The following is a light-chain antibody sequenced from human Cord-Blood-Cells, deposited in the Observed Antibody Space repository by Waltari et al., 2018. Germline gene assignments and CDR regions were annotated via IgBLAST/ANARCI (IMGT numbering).Light chain of an antibody. CDR1: QSVSSY. Sequence: ELVLTQSPATLSLSPGERATLSCRASQSVSSYLAWYQQKPGEAPSLLIYDASNRATGIPARFSGSRSATDFTLTISSLEPEDFAVYYCQQRSNWPPYTFGQGTKLEIK. V-gene: IGKV3-11*01. CDR3: QQRSNWPPYT. CDR2: DAS. J-gene: IGKJ2*01.